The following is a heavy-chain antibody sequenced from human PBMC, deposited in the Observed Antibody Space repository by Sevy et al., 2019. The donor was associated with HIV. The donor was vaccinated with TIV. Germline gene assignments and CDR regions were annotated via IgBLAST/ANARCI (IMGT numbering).Heavy chain of an antibody. Sequence: ASVKVSCKASGYTFTSYGISWARQAPGQGLEWMGWISVYNGNTNYAQKLQASVTMTTDTSTSTAYMELRSLRSDDTAVYYCARAGYYSGFYDILTGLDYWGQRTLVTVSS. CDR1: GYTFTSYG. CDR2: ISVYNGNT. V-gene: IGHV1-18*01. D-gene: IGHD3-9*01. CDR3: ARAGYYSGFYDILTGLDY. J-gene: IGHJ4*02.